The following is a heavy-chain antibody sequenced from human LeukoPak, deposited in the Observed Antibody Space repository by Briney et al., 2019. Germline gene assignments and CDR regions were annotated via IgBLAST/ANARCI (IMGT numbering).Heavy chain of an antibody. Sequence: GGSLRLSCVASGFTFSSYGMHWVRQAPGKGLEWVAFIRYDGSNKYYADSVKGRFTISRDNSQNTLYLQMNNLRPDDTAVYYCATRYCSGTSCFRGAFDVWGQGTMVTVSS. CDR1: GFTFSSYG. V-gene: IGHV3-30*02. CDR2: IRYDGSNK. CDR3: ATRYCSGTSCFRGAFDV. J-gene: IGHJ3*01. D-gene: IGHD2-2*01.